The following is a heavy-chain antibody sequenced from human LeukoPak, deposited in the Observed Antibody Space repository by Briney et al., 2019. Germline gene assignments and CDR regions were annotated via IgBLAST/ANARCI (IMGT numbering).Heavy chain of an antibody. CDR2: ISSSGSTI. D-gene: IGHD2-2*01. CDR1: GFTFSDYY. J-gene: IGHJ4*02. V-gene: IGHV3-11*01. CDR3: AGPGVVPAAISVDY. Sequence: GGSLRLSCAASGFTFSDYYMSWIRQAPGKGLEWVSYISSSGSTIYYADSVKGRFTISRDNSKNTLYLQMNSLRAEDTAVYYCAGPGVVPAAISVDYWGQGTLVTVSS.